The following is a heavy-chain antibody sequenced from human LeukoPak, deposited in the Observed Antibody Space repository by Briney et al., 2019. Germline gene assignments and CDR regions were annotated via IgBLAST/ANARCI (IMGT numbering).Heavy chain of an antibody. CDR1: GYTFTDYY. D-gene: IGHD2-2*01. J-gene: IGHJ4*02. CDR2: INPNDGDT. CDR3: ARANFLYCSSTTCLFDY. Sequence: SVKVSCKASGYTFTDYYMHWVRQAPGQGVEWMGWINPNDGDTNYAQKFQGRVTMTRHTSISTAHMEVSRLRSDDTAVYYCARANFLYCSSTTCLFDYWGQGTLVTVSS. V-gene: IGHV1-2*02.